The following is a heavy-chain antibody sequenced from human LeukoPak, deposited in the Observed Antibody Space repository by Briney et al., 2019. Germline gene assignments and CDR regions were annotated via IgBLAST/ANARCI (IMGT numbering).Heavy chain of an antibody. V-gene: IGHV3-48*03. D-gene: IGHD5-24*01. J-gene: IGHJ4*02. CDR1: GFTFSSYE. Sequence: PGGSLRLSCAASGFTFSSYEVNWVRQAPGKGLEWVSYISSSGSTIYYADSVKGRFTISRDNAKNSLYLQMNSLRAEDTAVYYCARDGDGDGYKFDYWGQGTLVTVSS. CDR3: ARDGDGDGYKFDY. CDR2: ISSSGSTI.